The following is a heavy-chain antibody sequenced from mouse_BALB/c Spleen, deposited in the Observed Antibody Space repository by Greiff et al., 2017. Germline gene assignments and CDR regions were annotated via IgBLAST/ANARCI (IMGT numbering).Heavy chain of an antibody. V-gene: IGHV5-4*02. CDR3: ARDGYYGRFAY. Sequence: DVKLVESGGGLVKPGGSLKLSCAASGFTFSDYYMYWVRQTPEKRLEWVATISDGGSYTYYPDSVKGRFTISRDNAKNNLYLQMSSLKSEDTAMYYCARDGYYGRFAYWGQGTLVTVSA. CDR2: ISDGGSYT. J-gene: IGHJ3*01. CDR1: GFTFSDYY. D-gene: IGHD1-1*01.